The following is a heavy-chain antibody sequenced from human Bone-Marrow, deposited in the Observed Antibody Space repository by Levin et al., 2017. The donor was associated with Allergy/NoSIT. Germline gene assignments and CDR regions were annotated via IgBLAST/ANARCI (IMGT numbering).Heavy chain of an antibody. Sequence: GESLKISCVASGFTFSSHTMSWVRQAPGKGLEWVSGILATGGTTYYADSVKGRFTISRDNSKNTLYLQMNSLRIDDTAVYYCAKDWGYGSGTYYDCWGQGTLVTVSS. CDR3: AKDWGYGSGTYYDC. D-gene: IGHD3-10*01. CDR1: GFTFSSHT. CDR2: ILATGGTT. J-gene: IGHJ4*02. V-gene: IGHV3-23*01.